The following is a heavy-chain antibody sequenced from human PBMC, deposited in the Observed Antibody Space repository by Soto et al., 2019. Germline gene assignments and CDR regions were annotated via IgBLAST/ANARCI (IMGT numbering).Heavy chain of an antibody. Sequence: SLSCAGSCGSFSGFYWAWIRQPPGGGLDCIGEINHSGTIKFNPSLRSRPTISLDSSKRHFSLKLTSLTAADADIYYCARAARTLVNSYGLEVWGQGTTVTVSS. CDR2: INHSGTI. V-gene: IGHV4-34*01. J-gene: IGHJ6*02. D-gene: IGHD2-21*01. CDR1: CGSFSGFY. CDR3: ARAARTLVNSYGLEV.